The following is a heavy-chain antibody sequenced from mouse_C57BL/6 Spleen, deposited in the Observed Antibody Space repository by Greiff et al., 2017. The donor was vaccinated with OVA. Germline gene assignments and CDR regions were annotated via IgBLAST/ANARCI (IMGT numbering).Heavy chain of an antibody. CDR3: ARRGDFYYAMDY. D-gene: IGHD3-3*01. V-gene: IGHV5-6*02. CDR1: GFTFSSYG. Sequence: EVMLVESGGDLVKPGGSLKLSCAASGFTFSSYGMSWVRQTPDKRLEWVATISSGGSYTYYPNSVKGRFTISRDNAKNTLYLHMSSLKSEDTAMYYCARRGDFYYAMDYWGQGTSVTVSS. J-gene: IGHJ4*01. CDR2: ISSGGSYT.